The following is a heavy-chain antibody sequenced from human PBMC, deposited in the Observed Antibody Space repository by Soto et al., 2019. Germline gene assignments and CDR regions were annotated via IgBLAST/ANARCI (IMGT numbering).Heavy chain of an antibody. CDR1: GFTFSSYA. V-gene: IGHV3-30-3*01. D-gene: IGHD2-8*02. CDR2: ISYDGSNK. Sequence: QVQLVESGGGVVQPGRSLRLSCAASGFTFSSYAMHWVRQAPGKGLEWVAVISYDGSNKYYADSVKGRFTISRDNSKNTLYLQMNSLRAEDTAVYYCARDPGPYYFDYWGQGTLVTVSS. CDR3: ARDPGPYYFDY. J-gene: IGHJ4*02.